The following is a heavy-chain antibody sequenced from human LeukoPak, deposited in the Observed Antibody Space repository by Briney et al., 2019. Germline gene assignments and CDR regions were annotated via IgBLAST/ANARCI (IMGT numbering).Heavy chain of an antibody. J-gene: IGHJ4*02. CDR3: ARERDSGSYRDDY. CDR2: INSDGSTT. D-gene: IGHD1-26*01. Sequence: GGSLRLSCAASGFTFSSHWMHWVRQAPGKGLVWVSRINSDGSTTTYADSVKGRFTISRDNANNTLYLQMNSLRAEDTAVYCARERDSGSYRDDYWGQGTLVTVSS. CDR1: GFTFSSHW. V-gene: IGHV3-74*01.